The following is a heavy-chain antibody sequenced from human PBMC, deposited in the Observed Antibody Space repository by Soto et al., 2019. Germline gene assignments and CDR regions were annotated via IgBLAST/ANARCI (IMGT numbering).Heavy chain of an antibody. CDR3: ARGRYSSGWYGSAY. CDR2: INHSGST. CDR1: GGSFSGYY. J-gene: IGHJ4*02. Sequence: SETLSLTCAVYGGSFSGYYWSWIRQPPGKGLEWIGEINHSGSTNYNPSLKSQVTISVDTSKNQFSLKLSSVTAADTAVYYCARGRYSSGWYGSAYWGQGTLVTVSS. V-gene: IGHV4-34*01. D-gene: IGHD6-19*01.